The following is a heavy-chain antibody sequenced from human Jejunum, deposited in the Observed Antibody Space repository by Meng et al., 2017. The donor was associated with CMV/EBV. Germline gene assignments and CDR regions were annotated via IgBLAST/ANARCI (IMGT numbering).Heavy chain of an antibody. CDR1: GGSLGTSS. CDR3: AKFSASGAYYLGMDV. J-gene: IGHJ6*02. CDR2: IYYSGST. D-gene: IGHD1-26*01. V-gene: IGHV4-59*01. Sequence: GGSLGTSSWRWLRQPPGKGLEWIGHIYYSGSTNYNPSLKSRVTISLDTSKKQYSLRLTSVTAADTAVYYCAKFSASGAYYLGMDVWGQGTTVTVSS.